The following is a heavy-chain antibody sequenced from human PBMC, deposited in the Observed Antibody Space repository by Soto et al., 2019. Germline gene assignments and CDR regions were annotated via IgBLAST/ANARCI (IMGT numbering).Heavy chain of an antibody. D-gene: IGHD1-7*01. V-gene: IGHV1-69*01. CDR1: GGTFSSYA. CDR3: ARERLTGTTTFYYDYGMDV. CDR2: IIPIFGTA. Sequence: QVQLVQSGAEVKKPGSSVKVSCKASGGTFSSYAISWVRQAPGQGLEWMGGIIPIFGTANYAQKFQGRVTITADESKSTAYMELSSLRSEDTAVYYCARERLTGTTTFYYDYGMDVWGQGTTVTVSS. J-gene: IGHJ6*02.